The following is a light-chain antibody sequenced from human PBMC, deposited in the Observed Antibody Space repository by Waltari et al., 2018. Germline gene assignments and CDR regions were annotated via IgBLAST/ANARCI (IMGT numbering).Light chain of an antibody. V-gene: IGLV3-21*02. CDR1: NIGGKS. Sequence: SYVLTQPPSVSVAPGQTARITCGGNNIGGKSVQWYQQRPGQAPVLGVYDDSDRPSGLPERFSGANSGNTATLTISRVGAGDEADYFCQVWESRSDLVVFGGGTKLTVL. CDR2: DDS. J-gene: IGLJ2*01. CDR3: QVWESRSDLVV.